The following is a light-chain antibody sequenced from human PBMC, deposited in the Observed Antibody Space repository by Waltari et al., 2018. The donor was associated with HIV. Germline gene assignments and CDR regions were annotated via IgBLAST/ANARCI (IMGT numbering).Light chain of an antibody. Sequence: QSLLTQPPSASGTPGQTVTIPRSGISSNLRGNYVYWHQRLPGTAPKLLIYRNNQRPSGVPDRFSGSKSGTSASLAISGLRSEDEADYYCASWDDSLSGWVFGGGTKVTVL. J-gene: IGLJ3*02. CDR3: ASWDDSLSGWV. CDR1: SSNLRGNY. V-gene: IGLV1-47*01. CDR2: RNN.